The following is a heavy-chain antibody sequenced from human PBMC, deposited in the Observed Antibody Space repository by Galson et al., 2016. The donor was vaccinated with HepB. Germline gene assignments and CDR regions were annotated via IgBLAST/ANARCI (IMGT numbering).Heavy chain of an antibody. Sequence: SLRLSCAASGFTFSGYSMNWVRQAPGKGLEWVSSISSSSTYIYYADSVKGRFTISRDNAKNPLSLQMNSLRADDTAVYYCVFGATGAFDFWGQGTMVTVSS. J-gene: IGHJ3*01. CDR1: GFTFSGYS. CDR3: VFGATGAFDF. V-gene: IGHV3-21*01. D-gene: IGHD1-26*01. CDR2: ISSSSTYI.